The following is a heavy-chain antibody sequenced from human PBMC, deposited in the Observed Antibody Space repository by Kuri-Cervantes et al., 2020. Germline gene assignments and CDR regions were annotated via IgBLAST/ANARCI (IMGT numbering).Heavy chain of an antibody. Sequence: GESLKISCAASGFTFDDYAMHWVRQAPGKGLEWVSSISSSSSYIYYADSVKGRFTISRDNAKNSLYLQMNSLRAEDTAVYYCARGDGVDYWGQGTLVTVSS. D-gene: IGHD4-17*01. CDR1: GFTFDDYA. V-gene: IGHV3-21*01. CDR3: ARGDGVDY. CDR2: ISSSSSYI. J-gene: IGHJ4*02.